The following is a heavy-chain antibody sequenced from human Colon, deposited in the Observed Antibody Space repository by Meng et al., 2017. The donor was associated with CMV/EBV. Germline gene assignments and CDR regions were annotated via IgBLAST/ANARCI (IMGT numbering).Heavy chain of an antibody. CDR1: GFNFRTSW. D-gene: IGHD3-16*01. CDR2: INSDGSSI. CDR3: ARDDFTTSSYDL. Sequence: GGSLRLSCAASGFNFRTSWIHWVRQAPGKGLVWVSLINSDGSSISYADFVKGRFTISRDNARNTVFLQLNSVTADDTALYYCARDDFTTSSYDLWGQGTLVTVSS. J-gene: IGHJ4*02. V-gene: IGHV3-74*01.